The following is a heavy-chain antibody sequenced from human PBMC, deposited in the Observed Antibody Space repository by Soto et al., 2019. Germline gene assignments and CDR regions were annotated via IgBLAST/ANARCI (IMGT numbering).Heavy chain of an antibody. D-gene: IGHD2-15*01. Sequence: SETLSLTCTVSGGSISSSSYYWGWIRQPPGKGLEWIGSIYYSGSTYYNPSLKSRVTISVDTSKNQFSLKLSSVTAADTAVYYCARTVVVVAATDQDPYYYYMDVWGKGTTVTVSS. CDR2: IYYSGST. CDR1: GGSISSSSYY. V-gene: IGHV4-39*01. J-gene: IGHJ6*03. CDR3: ARTVVVVAATDQDPYYYYMDV.